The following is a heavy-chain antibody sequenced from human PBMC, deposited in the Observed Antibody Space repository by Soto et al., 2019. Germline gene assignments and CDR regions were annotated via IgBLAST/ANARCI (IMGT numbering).Heavy chain of an antibody. CDR1: GFTFSSYG. V-gene: IGHV3-30*18. D-gene: IGHD6-19*01. CDR3: AKDLYGYSSVPEYFQH. CDR2: ISYDGSNK. Sequence: GGSLRLSCAASGFTFSSYGMHWVRQAPGKGLEWVAVISYDGSNKYYADSVKGRFTISRDNSKNTLYLQMNSLRAEDTAVYYCAKDLYGYSSVPEYFQHWGQGTLVTVSS. J-gene: IGHJ1*01.